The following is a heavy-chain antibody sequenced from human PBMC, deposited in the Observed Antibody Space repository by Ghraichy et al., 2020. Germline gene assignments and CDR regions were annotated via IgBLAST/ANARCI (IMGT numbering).Heavy chain of an antibody. Sequence: SETLSLTCTVSGGSISSYYWSWIRQPPGKGLEWIGYIYYSGSTNYNPSLKSRVTISVDTSKNQFSLKLSSVTAADTAVYYCARAGLVVVAAMGWFDPWGQGTLVTVSS. CDR3: ARAGLVVVAAMGWFDP. CDR1: GGSISSYY. J-gene: IGHJ5*02. CDR2: IYYSGST. D-gene: IGHD2-15*01. V-gene: IGHV4-59*01.